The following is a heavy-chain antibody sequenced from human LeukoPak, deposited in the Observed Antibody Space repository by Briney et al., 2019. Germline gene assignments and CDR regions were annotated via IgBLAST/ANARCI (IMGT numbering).Heavy chain of an antibody. J-gene: IGHJ4*02. CDR1: GGSFSGYY. CDR2: INHSGST. CDR3: ARGHAYDSRRKQRKEQFDY. Sequence: SETLSLTCAVYGGSFSGYYWSWIRQPPGKGLEWIGEINHSGSTNYNPSLKSRVTISVDTSKNQFSLKLSSVTAADTAVYYCARGHAYDSRRKQRKEQFDYWGQGTLVTVSS. D-gene: IGHD3-22*01. V-gene: IGHV4-34*01.